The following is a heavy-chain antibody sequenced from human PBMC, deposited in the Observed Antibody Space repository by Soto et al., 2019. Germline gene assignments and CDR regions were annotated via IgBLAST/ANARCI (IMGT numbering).Heavy chain of an antibody. CDR3: ARSIVVVTAADS. CDR1: GYTFTSYA. D-gene: IGHD2-21*02. CDR2: INAGNGNT. Sequence: QVQLVQSGAEVKKPGASVKVSCKASGYTFTSYAMHWVRQAPGQRLEWMGWINAGNGNTKYSQKFQGRVTITRDTAASTAYMELSSLRAADTAVYYCARSIVVVTAADSWGQGTLVTVSS. J-gene: IGHJ4*02. V-gene: IGHV1-3*01.